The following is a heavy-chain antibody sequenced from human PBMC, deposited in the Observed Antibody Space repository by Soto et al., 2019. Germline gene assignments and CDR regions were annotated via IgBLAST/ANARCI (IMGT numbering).Heavy chain of an antibody. V-gene: IGHV3-33*01. CDR1: GFTFSAYG. D-gene: IGHD3-10*01. Sequence: QVQLVESGGDVVQPGKSLRLSCAASGFTFSAYGMHWVRRAPGKGLEWVAMIYYDGSNIYYADSVKGRFTISRDNSKNTLYLQMNSLRAEDTAVYYCARVGGSVTSDYWGQGTLVTVSS. J-gene: IGHJ4*02. CDR3: ARVGGSVTSDY. CDR2: IYYDGSNI.